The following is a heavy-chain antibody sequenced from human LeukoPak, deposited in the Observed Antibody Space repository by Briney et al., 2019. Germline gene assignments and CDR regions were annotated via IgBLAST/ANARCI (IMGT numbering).Heavy chain of an antibody. D-gene: IGHD3-16*02. CDR1: GYTFTSYG. Sequence: GASVKVSCKASGYTFTSYGISWVRQAPGQGLEWMGWISAYNGNTNYAQKLQGRVTMTTDTSTSTAYMELRSLRSDDTAVYYCARDRRDYVWGSYRYMDYWGQGTLVTVSS. CDR3: ARDRRDYVWGSYRYMDY. V-gene: IGHV1-18*01. CDR2: ISAYNGNT. J-gene: IGHJ4*02.